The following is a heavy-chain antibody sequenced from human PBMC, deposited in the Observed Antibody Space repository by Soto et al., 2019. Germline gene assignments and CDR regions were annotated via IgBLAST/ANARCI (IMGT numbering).Heavy chain of an antibody. D-gene: IGHD6-13*01. CDR3: ARDRISAAGSLTEHFDY. CDR2: IYHSGST. V-gene: IGHV4-4*02. Sequence: ETLSLTCAVSGGSISSSNWWSWVRQPPGKGLEWIGEIYHSGSTNYNPSLKSRVTISVDKSKNQFSLKLSSVTAADTAVYYCARDRISAAGSLTEHFDYWGQGTLVTVSS. CDR1: GGSISSSNW. J-gene: IGHJ4*02.